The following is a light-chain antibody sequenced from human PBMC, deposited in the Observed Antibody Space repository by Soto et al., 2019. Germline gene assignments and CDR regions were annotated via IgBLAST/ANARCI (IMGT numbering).Light chain of an antibody. V-gene: IGLV2-14*01. Sequence: QSVLTQPASLSGSPGQSITISCTGTISDVGLYDYVSWYQQHPGKAPQLMIYAVSNRPSGVSNRFSASKSGNTASLFISGLQAEDEADYYCSSYTSDSSYVFGSGTKVTVL. CDR2: AVS. CDR3: SSYTSDSSYV. J-gene: IGLJ1*01. CDR1: ISDVGLYDY.